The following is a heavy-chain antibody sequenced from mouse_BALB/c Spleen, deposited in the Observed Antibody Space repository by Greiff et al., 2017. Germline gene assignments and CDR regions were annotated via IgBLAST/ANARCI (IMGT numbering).Heavy chain of an antibody. CDR3: ARRAIYYGNYVDYAMDD. D-gene: IGHD2-1*01. CDR1: GYTFSSYW. V-gene: IGHV1-9*01. CDR2: ILPGSGST. J-gene: IGHJ4*01. Sequence: VQLQQSGAELMKPGASVKISCKATGYTFSSYWIEWVKQRPGHGLEWIGEILPGSGSTNYNEKFKGKATFTADTSSNTAYMQLSSLTSEDSAVYYCARRAIYYGNYVDYAMDDWGQGTSVTVSS.